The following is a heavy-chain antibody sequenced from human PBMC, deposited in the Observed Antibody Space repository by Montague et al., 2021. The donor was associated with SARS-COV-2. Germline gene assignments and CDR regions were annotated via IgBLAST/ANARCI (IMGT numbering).Heavy chain of an antibody. CDR1: GFTFSSYA. V-gene: IGHV3-23*03. CDR3: AKSSGSYVDYFDY. Sequence: SLRLSCAASGFTFSSYAMSWVRQAPGKGLEWVSVIYSGGSSTFYADSVKRRFTISRDKSKNTLYLQMNSLRAEDTAVYYCAKSSGSYVDYFDYWGQGTLVTVSS. CDR2: IYSGGSST. D-gene: IGHD1-26*01. J-gene: IGHJ4*02.